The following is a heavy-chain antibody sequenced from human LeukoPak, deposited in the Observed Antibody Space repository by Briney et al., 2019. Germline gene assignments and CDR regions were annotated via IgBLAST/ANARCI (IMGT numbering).Heavy chain of an antibody. Sequence: GASVKVSCKASGYTFTSYDINWVRQATGQGLEWMGGIIPIFGTANYAQKFQGRVTITADKSTSTAYMELSSLRSEDTAVYYCASDLSDLRYFDWSPGYWGQGTLVTVSS. CDR3: ASDLSDLRYFDWSPGY. CDR1: GYTFTSYD. J-gene: IGHJ4*02. CDR2: IIPIFGTA. D-gene: IGHD3-9*01. V-gene: IGHV1-69*06.